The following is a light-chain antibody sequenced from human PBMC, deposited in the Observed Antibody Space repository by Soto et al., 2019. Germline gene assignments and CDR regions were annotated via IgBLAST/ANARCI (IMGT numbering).Light chain of an antibody. CDR3: SSFSSSSTPNV. CDR1: STDVGGYKY. J-gene: IGLJ1*01. CDR2: EVN. V-gene: IGLV2-14*01. Sequence: QSALTQPASVSGSPGQSITISCTGTSTDVGGYKYVSWYQQHPGTAPKLMIFEVNGRPSGVSDRFSGSKSGNTASLTISGLQPEDEADYYCSSFSSSSTPNVFGTETKVTGL.